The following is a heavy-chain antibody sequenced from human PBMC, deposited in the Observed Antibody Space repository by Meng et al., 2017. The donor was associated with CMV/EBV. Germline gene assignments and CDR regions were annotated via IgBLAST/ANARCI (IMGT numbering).Heavy chain of an antibody. CDR1: GYTFTSYD. CDR3: ARALGAYYFDY. CDR2: MNPNSGNT. J-gene: IGHJ4*02. Sequence: ASVKVSCKASGYTFTSYDINWERQATGQGLEWMGWMNPNSGNTGYAQKFQGRVTITRNTSISTAYMELSSLRSEDTAVYYCARALGAYYFDYWGQGTLVTVSS. V-gene: IGHV1-8*03.